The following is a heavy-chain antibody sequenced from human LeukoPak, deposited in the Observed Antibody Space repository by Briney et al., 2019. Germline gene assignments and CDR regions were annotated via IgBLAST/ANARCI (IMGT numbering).Heavy chain of an antibody. D-gene: IGHD5-24*01. CDR2: INPNSGGT. CDR1: GYTFTGYY. CDR3: ARVCRDGYNCLFDY. J-gene: IGHJ4*02. V-gene: IGHV1-2*04. Sequence: ASVKVSCKASGYTFTGYYMHWVRQAPGQGLEWMGWINPNSGGTNYAQKFQGWFTMARDTSISTAYMEPSRLRSDDTAVYYCARVCRDGYNCLFDYWGQGTLVTVSS.